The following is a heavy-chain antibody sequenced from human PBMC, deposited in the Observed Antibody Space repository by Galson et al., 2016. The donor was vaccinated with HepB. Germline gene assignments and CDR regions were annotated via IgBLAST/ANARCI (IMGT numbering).Heavy chain of an antibody. J-gene: IGHJ3*02. V-gene: IGHV3-21*01. CDR2: ISSGSSYI. Sequence: SLRLSCAASGFTFRTYNMNWVRQAPGKGLEWVSSISSGSSYIYNADSVKGRFTISRDNAKNSLYLQMNSLRAEDTAVYYCARVRARQLLDAFDIWGQGTMVTVSS. CDR3: ARVRARQLLDAFDI. D-gene: IGHD6-6*01. CDR1: GFTFRTYN.